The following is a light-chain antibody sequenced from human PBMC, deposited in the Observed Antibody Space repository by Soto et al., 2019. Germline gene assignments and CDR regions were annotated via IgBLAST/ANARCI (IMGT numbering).Light chain of an antibody. Sequence: VMTQSPLTLPVTPGEPASISCMSSQSLLYNNTYNYLDWYVQKPGQSPQLLIYFGSNRAPGVPDRFSGSGSGTDFTLKINRVEAEDVGTYYCMQALQSLTFGQGTRLEIK. CDR1: QSLLYNNTYNY. V-gene: IGKV2-28*01. CDR3: MQALQSLT. J-gene: IGKJ5*01. CDR2: FGS.